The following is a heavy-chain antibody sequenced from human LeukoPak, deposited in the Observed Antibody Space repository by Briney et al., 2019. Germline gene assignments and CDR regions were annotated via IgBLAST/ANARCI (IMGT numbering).Heavy chain of an antibody. Sequence: PSETLSLTCTVSGGPISGYYWSWIRQPPGKGLEWIAYIYYSGSTNYNPSLKSRVTISVDTSKSQFSLRLTSVTAAGTAVYYCARRDASGWYSFFDYWGQGTLVTVSS. CDR2: IYYSGST. CDR1: GGPISGYY. CDR3: ARRDASGWYSFFDY. V-gene: IGHV4-59*08. D-gene: IGHD6-19*01. J-gene: IGHJ4*02.